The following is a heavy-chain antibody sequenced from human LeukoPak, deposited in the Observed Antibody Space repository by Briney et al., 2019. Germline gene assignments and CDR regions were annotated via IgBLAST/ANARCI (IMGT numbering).Heavy chain of an antibody. Sequence: ASVKVSCKVSGYTLTELSMHWVRQAPGKGLEWMGGFDPEDGETIYAQKFQGRVTMTEDTSTDTAYMELSSLRSEDTAVYYCATESGIAAAGRVLKPVGWFDPWGQGTLVTVSS. CDR1: GYTLTELS. V-gene: IGHV1-24*01. CDR2: FDPEDGET. D-gene: IGHD6-13*01. CDR3: ATESGIAAAGRVLKPVGWFDP. J-gene: IGHJ5*02.